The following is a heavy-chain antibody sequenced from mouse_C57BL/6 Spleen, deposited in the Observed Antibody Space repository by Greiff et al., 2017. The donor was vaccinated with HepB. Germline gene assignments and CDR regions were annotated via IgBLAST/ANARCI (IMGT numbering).Heavy chain of an antibody. V-gene: IGHV1-19*01. CDR3: ARSGAYSNYPKNYFDY. Sequence: VQLQQSGPVLVKPGASVKMSCKASGYTFTDYYMNWVKQSHGKSLEWIGVINPYNGGTSYNQKFKGKATLTVDKSSSTAYMELNSLTSEDSAVYYCARSGAYSNYPKNYFDYWGQGTTLTVSS. CDR1: GYTFTDYY. D-gene: IGHD2-5*01. CDR2: INPYNGGT. J-gene: IGHJ2*01.